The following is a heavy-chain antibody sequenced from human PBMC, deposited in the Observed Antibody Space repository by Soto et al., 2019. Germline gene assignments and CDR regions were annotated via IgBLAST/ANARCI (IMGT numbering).Heavy chain of an antibody. Sequence: QVQLQESGPGLVKPSQTLSLTCTVSGGSISSGDYYWSWIRQPPGKGLEWIGYIYYSGSTYYTPPLKSRVTISVDTSKNQFSLKLSSVTAADTAVYYCARRIHGGNSCFDYWGQGTLVTVSS. CDR1: GGSISSGDYY. J-gene: IGHJ4*02. V-gene: IGHV4-30-4*01. CDR2: IYYSGST. D-gene: IGHD2-21*02. CDR3: ARRIHGGNSCFDY.